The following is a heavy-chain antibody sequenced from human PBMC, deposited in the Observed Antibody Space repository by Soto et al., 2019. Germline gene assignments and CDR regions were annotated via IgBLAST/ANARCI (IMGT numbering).Heavy chain of an antibody. J-gene: IGHJ4*02. D-gene: IGHD5-18*01. CDR2: FDPEDGET. CDR3: ATDPVSYGYGGFNY. V-gene: IGHV1-24*01. Sequence: ASVKVSCEVSGYTLTDLSMHWVRQAPGKGLEWMGGFDPEDGETIYAQKFQGRVTMTEDTSTDTAYMELSSLRSEDTAVYYCATDPVSYGYGGFNYWGQGTLVTVSS. CDR1: GYTLTDLS.